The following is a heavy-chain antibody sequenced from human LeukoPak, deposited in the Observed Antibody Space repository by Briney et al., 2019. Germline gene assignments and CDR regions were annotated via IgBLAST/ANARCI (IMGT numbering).Heavy chain of an antibody. V-gene: IGHV3-7*01. D-gene: IGHD2-2*01. CDR2: IKQDGSQK. Sequence: GGSLRLSCEASGFTFSNYWMSWVRQAPGKGLEWVANIKQDGSQKDYVDFVKGRFTISRDNAKNSLYLQMNSLRAEDTAVYYCATDKSLPSCSSTSCYVDGESWFDPWGQGTLVTVSS. CDR1: GFTFSNYW. CDR3: ATDKSLPSCSSTSCYVDGESWFDP. J-gene: IGHJ5*02.